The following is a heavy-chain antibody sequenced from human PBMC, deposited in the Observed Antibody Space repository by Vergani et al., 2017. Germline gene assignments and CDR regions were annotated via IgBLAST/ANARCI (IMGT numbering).Heavy chain of an antibody. CDR2: IHTNVVI. J-gene: IGHJ3*02. V-gene: IGHV4-61*02. CDR3: ASGNPYVDFDI. D-gene: IGHD3-16*01. Sequence: QVQLQESGPGLLKPSQTLSLTCTVSGSSFNSGSYYWIWLRQPAGKRLEWIGRIHTNVVIHHNPSLNSRATISVDTSRNEISLELTSVTAPDTAIYFCASGNPYVDFDIWGQGTMITVSS. CDR1: GSSFNSGSYY.